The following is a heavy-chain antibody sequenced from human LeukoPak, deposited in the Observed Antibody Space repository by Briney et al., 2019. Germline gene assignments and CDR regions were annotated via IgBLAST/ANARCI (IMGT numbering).Heavy chain of an antibody. J-gene: IGHJ4*02. D-gene: IGHD1-26*01. Sequence: PGGSLILSCAASGFTFSSYAMSWVRQAPGKGLEWVSAISGSGGSTYYADSVRGRFTISRDNSKNTLYLQMNSLRADDTAVYYCAKDPKVGATYYFDYWGQGTLVTVSS. CDR1: GFTFSSYA. V-gene: IGHV3-23*01. CDR2: ISGSGGST. CDR3: AKDPKVGATYYFDY.